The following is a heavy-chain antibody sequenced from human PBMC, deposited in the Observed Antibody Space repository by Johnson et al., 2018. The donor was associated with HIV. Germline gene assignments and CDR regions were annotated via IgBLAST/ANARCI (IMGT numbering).Heavy chain of an antibody. D-gene: IGHD3-10*01. CDR3: TRDRDGVGVS. CDR2: IRYDGSNK. Sequence: QVQLVESGGNLVQPGGSLRLSCAASGFTFSSYGMHWVRQAPGKGLEWVAFIRYDGSNKYYADSVKGRFTISRDNAKNSLYLQMSSLKTEDTAVYYCTRDRDGVGVSWGQGTMVTVSS. J-gene: IGHJ3*01. V-gene: IGHV3-33*08. CDR1: GFTFSSYG.